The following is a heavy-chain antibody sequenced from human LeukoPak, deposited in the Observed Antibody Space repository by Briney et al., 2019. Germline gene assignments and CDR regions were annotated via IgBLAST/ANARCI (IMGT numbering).Heavy chain of an antibody. J-gene: IGHJ2*01. CDR1: GFTFNTYA. D-gene: IGHD2-2*01. Sequence: GGSLRLSCAASGFTFNTYAMTWVRQAPGKGLEWVSAISSSGGSTYYADSVRGRFTISRDNARKSLYLEMNSLRAEDTAVYYCAKKNLLDPYAYGLYYFDIWGRGTPVTVSS. V-gene: IGHV3-23*01. CDR2: ISSSGGST. CDR3: AKKNLLDPYAYGLYYFDI.